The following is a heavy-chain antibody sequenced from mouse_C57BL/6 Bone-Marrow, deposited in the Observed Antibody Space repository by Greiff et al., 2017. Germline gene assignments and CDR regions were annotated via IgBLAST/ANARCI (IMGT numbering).Heavy chain of an antibody. V-gene: IGHV1-53*01. CDR1: GYTFTSYW. Sequence: QVQLQQPGTELVKPGASVKLSCKASGYTFTSYWMHWVKQRPGQGLEWIGNINPSNGGTNYNEKFKSKATLTVDKSSSTAYMQLSSLTSEDSAVYCCAREDYGNSYYYAMDYWGQGTAVTVSS. CDR2: INPSNGGT. CDR3: AREDYGNSYYYAMDY. J-gene: IGHJ4*01. D-gene: IGHD2-1*01.